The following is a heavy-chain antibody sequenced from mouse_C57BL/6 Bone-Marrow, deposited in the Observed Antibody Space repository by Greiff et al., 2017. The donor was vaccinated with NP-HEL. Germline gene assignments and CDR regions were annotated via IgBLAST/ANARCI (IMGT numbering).Heavy chain of an antibody. D-gene: IGHD1-1*01. CDR2: IYPSDSET. CDR3: ARCITTKEYYFDY. Sequence: QVQLKESGAELVRPGSSVKLSCKASGYTFTSYWMDWVKQRPGQGLEWIGNIYPSDSETHYNQKFKDKATLTVDKSSSTAYMQLSSLTSEDSAVYYCARCITTKEYYFDYWGQGTTLTVSS. J-gene: IGHJ2*01. CDR1: GYTFTSYW. V-gene: IGHV1-61*01.